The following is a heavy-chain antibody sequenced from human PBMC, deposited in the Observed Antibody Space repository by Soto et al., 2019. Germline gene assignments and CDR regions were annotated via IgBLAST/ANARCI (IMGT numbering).Heavy chain of an antibody. CDR3: AKGGWQQEDIVVMVAAPGGWYFDL. CDR1: GFTFDDYA. J-gene: IGHJ2*01. CDR2: ISWNSVSI. V-gene: IGHV3-9*01. D-gene: IGHD2-15*01. Sequence: EVQLVESGGGLVQPGRSLRLSCAASGFTFDDYAIHWVRPAPGKGLKRVSGISWNSVSIGYADSVKSRFTISRDNAKISLYLQMNRLSAEDTSLYYSAKGGWQQEDIVVMVAAPGGWYFDLWGRGTLVTVSS.